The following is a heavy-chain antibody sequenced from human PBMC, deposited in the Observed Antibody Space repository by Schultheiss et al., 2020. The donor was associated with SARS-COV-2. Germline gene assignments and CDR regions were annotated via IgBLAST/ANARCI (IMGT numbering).Heavy chain of an antibody. D-gene: IGHD3-22*01. Sequence: GGSLRLSCAASGFTFSSYGMHWVRQAPGKGLEWVSYISSSSSYTNYADSVKGRFTISRDNAKNSLYLQMNSLRAEDTAVYYCGRSGYYDSSGYPPDYWGQGTLVTVSS. J-gene: IGHJ4*02. CDR2: ISSSSSYT. CDR3: GRSGYYDSSGYPPDY. CDR1: GFTFSSYG. V-gene: IGHV3-21*05.